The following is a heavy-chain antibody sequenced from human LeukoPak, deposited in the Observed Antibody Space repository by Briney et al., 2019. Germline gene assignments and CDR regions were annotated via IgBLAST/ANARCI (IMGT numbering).Heavy chain of an antibody. J-gene: IGHJ5*02. D-gene: IGHD3-10*01. CDR1: GFTFSSYG. V-gene: IGHV3-30*03. CDR2: ISHDGSNK. Sequence: GESLRLSCAASGFTFSSYGMHWVRPAPGKGLEWVAVISHDGSNKYYADSVKGRFTISRDNSKNTLYLQMNSLRAEDTAVYYCQFGEPWGQGTLVTVSS. CDR3: QFGEP.